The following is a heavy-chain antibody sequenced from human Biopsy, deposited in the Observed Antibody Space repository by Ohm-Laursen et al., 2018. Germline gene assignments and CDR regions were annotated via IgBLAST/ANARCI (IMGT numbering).Heavy chain of an antibody. CDR3: ASAGYNPDWNFDL. V-gene: IGHV4-59*12. Sequence: GTLSLTCTVSDDSIRNFYWTWIRQPPGQGLEWIGHASYSGYTNYNPSLKSRVTMSVNTSKKQFSLRLSSVTAADTAVYYCASAGYNPDWNFDLWGRGTRVTVSS. CDR2: ASYSGYT. D-gene: IGHD5-24*01. CDR1: DDSIRNFY. J-gene: IGHJ2*01.